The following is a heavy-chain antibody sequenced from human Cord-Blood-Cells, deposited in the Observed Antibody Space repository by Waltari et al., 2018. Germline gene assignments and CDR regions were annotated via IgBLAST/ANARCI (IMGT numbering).Heavy chain of an antibody. V-gene: IGHV1-69*02. CDR1: GGTFSSYT. Sequence: QVQLVQSGAEVKKPGSSVKVSCKASGGTFSSYTISWVRQAPGQGLEWLGRITPILGIANYAQKFQDRVTITADKSTSTAYMELSSLRSEDTAVYYCARSEVQAPPGYWGQGTLVTVSS. J-gene: IGHJ4*02. D-gene: IGHD3-10*01. CDR2: ITPILGIA. CDR3: ARSEVQAPPGY.